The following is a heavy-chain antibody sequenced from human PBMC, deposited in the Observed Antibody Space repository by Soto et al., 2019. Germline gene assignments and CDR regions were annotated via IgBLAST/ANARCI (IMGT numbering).Heavy chain of an antibody. D-gene: IGHD6-19*01. CDR3: ARDQMAGFMEIDY. J-gene: IGHJ4*02. Sequence: GGSLRLSCAASGFTFSSYAMHWVRQAPGKGLEWVAVISYDGSNKYYADSVKGRFTISRDNSKNTLYLQMNSLRAEDTAVYYCARDQMAGFMEIDYWGQGTPVTVSS. CDR2: ISYDGSNK. CDR1: GFTFSSYA. V-gene: IGHV3-30-3*01.